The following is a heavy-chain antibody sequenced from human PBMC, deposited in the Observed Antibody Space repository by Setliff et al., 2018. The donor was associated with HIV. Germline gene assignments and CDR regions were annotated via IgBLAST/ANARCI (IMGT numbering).Heavy chain of an antibody. CDR2: IYYVGWS. CDR1: GASLQSYY. CDR3: ARSIHGGGSEPFDT. J-gene: IGHJ5*02. Sequence: PSETLSLTCSVSGASLQSYYWSWIRQLAGKGLQWIGRIYYVGWSKYNPSLEDRVTMSVDTSNNQFSLSLRSVTAADTAIYYCARSIHGGGSEPFDTWGQGILVTVSS. D-gene: IGHD3-10*01. V-gene: IGHV4-4*07.